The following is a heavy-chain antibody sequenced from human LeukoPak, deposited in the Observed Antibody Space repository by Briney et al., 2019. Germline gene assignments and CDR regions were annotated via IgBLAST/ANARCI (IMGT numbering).Heavy chain of an antibody. CDR1: GFTFSSYA. V-gene: IGHV3-23*01. J-gene: IGHJ5*02. CDR2: ISGSGGST. D-gene: IGHD3-10*01. Sequence: GGSLRLSCVASGFTFSSYAMSWVRQAPGKGLEWVSVISGSGGSTYYADSVKGRLTISRDNYKNTLYLQMNSLRAEDTAVYYCARENAYYFGSGSYDCFDPWGQGTLVTVSS. CDR3: ARENAYYFGSGSYDCFDP.